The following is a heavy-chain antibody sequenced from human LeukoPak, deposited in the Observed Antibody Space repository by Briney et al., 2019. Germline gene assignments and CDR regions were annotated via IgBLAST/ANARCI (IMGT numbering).Heavy chain of an antibody. J-gene: IGHJ4*02. V-gene: IGHV3-23*01. CDR3: MSRDGAGY. CDR1: GFTFSSYA. CDR2: ISGSGGST. Sequence: PGGSLRLSCAASGFTFSSYAMSWVRQAPGKGLEWVSAISGSGGSTYYADSVKGRFTISRDNSKNTLFLQMSSLRVEDTAIYYCMSRDGAGYWGQGTLVTVSS. D-gene: IGHD6-19*01.